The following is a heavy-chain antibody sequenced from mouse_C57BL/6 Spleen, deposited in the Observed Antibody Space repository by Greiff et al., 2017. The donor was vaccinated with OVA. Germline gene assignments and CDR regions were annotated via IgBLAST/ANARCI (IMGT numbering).Heavy chain of an antibody. V-gene: IGHV1-69*01. CDR1: GYTFTSYW. J-gene: IGHJ4*01. D-gene: IGHD1-1*01. CDR2: IDPSDSYT. CDR3: GREGTTGVARSAMDY. Sequence: QVQLQQPGAELVMPGASVKLSCKASGYTFTSYWMHWVKQRPGQGLEWIGEIDPSDSYTNYNQKFKGKSTLTVDKSSSTAYMQLSSLTSEDSAVYYCGREGTTGVARSAMDYWGQGTSVTVSS.